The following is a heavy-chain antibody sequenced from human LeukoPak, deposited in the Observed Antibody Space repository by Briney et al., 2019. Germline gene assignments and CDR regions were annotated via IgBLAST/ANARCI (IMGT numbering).Heavy chain of an antibody. CDR1: GGSISSGSYY. Sequence: SETLSLTCTVSGGSISSGSYYWSWIRQPAGKGLEWIGRIYTSGSTNYNPSLKSRVTISLDTSKNQLSLKLSSVTAADTAVYYCARGTPLYSSSWYSYFDYWGQGALVTVSS. V-gene: IGHV4-61*02. CDR3: ARGTPLYSSSWYSYFDY. CDR2: IYTSGST. D-gene: IGHD6-13*01. J-gene: IGHJ4*02.